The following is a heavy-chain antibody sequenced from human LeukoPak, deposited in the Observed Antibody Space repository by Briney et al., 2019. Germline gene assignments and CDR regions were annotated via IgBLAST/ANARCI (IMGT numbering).Heavy chain of an antibody. CDR1: GFTFGDHA. J-gene: IGHJ6*02. D-gene: IGHD5-18*01. CDR3: SRGPIQLWLDYGMDV. Sequence: GGSLRLSCTSSGFTFGDHAMSWVRQAPGKGLEWVGFIRSKAYRGTTEYAASVKGRFTISRDDSKSIAYLQMNSLTTEDTAVYYCSRGPIQLWLDYGMDVWGQGTTVIVSS. CDR2: IRSKAYRGTT. V-gene: IGHV3-49*04.